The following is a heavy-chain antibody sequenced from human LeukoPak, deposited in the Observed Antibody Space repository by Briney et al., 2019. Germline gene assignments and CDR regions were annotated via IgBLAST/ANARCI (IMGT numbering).Heavy chain of an antibody. V-gene: IGHV1-2*06. CDR3: ARGPRITMIVVVTTEDY. CDR2: INPNSGGT. CDR1: GYTFTGYY. Sequence: ASVKVSCKASGYTFTGYYMHWVRQAPGQGLEWMGRINPNSGGTNYAQKFQGRATMTRDTSISTAYMELSRLRSDDTAVYYCARGPRITMIVVVTTEDYWGQGTLVTVSS. J-gene: IGHJ4*02. D-gene: IGHD3-22*01.